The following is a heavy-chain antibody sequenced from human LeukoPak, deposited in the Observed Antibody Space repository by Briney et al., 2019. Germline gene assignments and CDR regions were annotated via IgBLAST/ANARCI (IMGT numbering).Heavy chain of an antibody. V-gene: IGHV3-30-3*01. Sequence: GGSLRLSCAASGFTFSIYAMHWVRQAPGKGLEWVAVISYDGRNTFYTDSVKGRFTISRDNSKNTLYLQMNSLGPEDTAVYYCAKAEDIVAPEPFDYWGQGTLVTVSS. CDR3: AKAEDIVAPEPFDY. D-gene: IGHD5-12*01. CDR1: GFTFSIYA. J-gene: IGHJ4*02. CDR2: ISYDGRNT.